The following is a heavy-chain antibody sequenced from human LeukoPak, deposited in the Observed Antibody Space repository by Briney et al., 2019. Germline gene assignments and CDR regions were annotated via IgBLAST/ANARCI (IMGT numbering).Heavy chain of an antibody. J-gene: IGHJ4*02. Sequence: GESLKISCKGSGHSFTSYWIGWVRQMPGKGLEWMGIIYPGDSDTRYSPSFQGQVTISADKSISTAYLQWSSLKASDTAMYYCARRPEYYDSSGYSDYWGQGTLVTVSS. CDR2: IYPGDSDT. V-gene: IGHV5-51*01. CDR1: GHSFTSYW. D-gene: IGHD3-22*01. CDR3: ARRPEYYDSSGYSDY.